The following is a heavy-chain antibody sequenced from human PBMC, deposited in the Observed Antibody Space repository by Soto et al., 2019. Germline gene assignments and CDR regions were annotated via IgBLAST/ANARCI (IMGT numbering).Heavy chain of an antibody. J-gene: IGHJ4*02. V-gene: IGHV1-18*01. Sequence: ASVTVSCKASGYTFTSYGISWVRQAPGQGLEWMGWISAYNGNTNYAQKLQGRVTMTTDTSTSTAYMELRSLRSDDTAVYYWARDLKRWARQPPYLLDYWGQGTLVTGSS. CDR2: ISAYNGNT. CDR3: ARDLKRWARQPPYLLDY. CDR1: GYTFTSYG. D-gene: IGHD1-26*01.